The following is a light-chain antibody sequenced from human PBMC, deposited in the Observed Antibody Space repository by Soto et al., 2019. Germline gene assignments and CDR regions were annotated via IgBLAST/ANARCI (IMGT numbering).Light chain of an antibody. Sequence: EIVLTQSPATLSLSPGERATLSCRASQSVSRHLSWYQQKPGQAPRLLIYDASNRATGIPARFSGSGSGTDFTLTISSLEPEDFAVYYCQQRNNWPPVTFGGGTKVEIK. CDR1: QSVSRH. J-gene: IGKJ4*01. V-gene: IGKV3-11*01. CDR2: DAS. CDR3: QQRNNWPPVT.